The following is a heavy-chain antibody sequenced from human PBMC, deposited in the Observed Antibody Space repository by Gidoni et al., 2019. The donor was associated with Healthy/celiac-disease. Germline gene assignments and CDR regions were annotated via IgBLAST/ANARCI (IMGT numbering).Heavy chain of an antibody. Sequence: QLQLQESGPGLVKPSETLSLTCTVSGGSISSSSYYWGWIRQPPGKGLEWIGSIYYSGSTYYNPSLKSRVTISVDTSKNQFSLKLSSVTAADTAVYYCARLIAVALTYNFDYWGQGTLVTVSS. V-gene: IGHV4-39*01. CDR3: ARLIAVALTYNFDY. CDR1: GGSISSSSYY. CDR2: IYYSGST. J-gene: IGHJ4*02. D-gene: IGHD6-19*01.